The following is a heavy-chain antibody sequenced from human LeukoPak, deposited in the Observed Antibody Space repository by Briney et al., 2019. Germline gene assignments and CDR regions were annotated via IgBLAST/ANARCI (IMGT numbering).Heavy chain of an antibody. CDR2: ISGSGGTT. D-gene: IGHD6-13*01. CDR3: AKYSRHPSIDY. Sequence: PGGSLRLSCAASGFTFNTYAMSWVRQAPGKGLEWVSAISGSGGTTHYADSVKGRFTISRDNSKNTLYLQMNSLRAEDTAVYYCAKYSRHPSIDYWGQGTLVTVSS. CDR1: GFTFNTYA. J-gene: IGHJ4*02. V-gene: IGHV3-23*01.